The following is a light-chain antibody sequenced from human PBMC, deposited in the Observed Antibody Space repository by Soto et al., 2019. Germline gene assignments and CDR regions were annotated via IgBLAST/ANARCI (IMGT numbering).Light chain of an antibody. J-gene: IGKJ1*01. V-gene: IGKV1-5*01. CDR3: QQYNSYSGT. CDR2: DAS. CDR1: QSISSW. Sequence: DIQMTQSPSTLSASVGDRVTITSRASQSISSWLAWYQQKPGKAPKLLIYDASSLESGVPSRFSGSGSGTEFTLTISGLQPADFATYYCQQYNSYSGTFGQGTKVEIK.